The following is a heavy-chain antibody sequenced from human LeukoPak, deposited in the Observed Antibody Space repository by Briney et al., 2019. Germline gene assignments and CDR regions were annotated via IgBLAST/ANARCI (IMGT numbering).Heavy chain of an antibody. CDR1: GGAISSYY. V-gene: IGHV4-4*07. Sequence: SETLSLTCTVSGGAISSYYWSWIRQPAGKGLEWIGRIYISGSTNYNPSLKSRVTMSVDTSKNQFSLKLSSVTAADTAVYYCARDRGTWNDDGFDYWGQGTLVTVSS. J-gene: IGHJ4*02. CDR2: IYISGST. D-gene: IGHD1-1*01. CDR3: ARDRGTWNDDGFDY.